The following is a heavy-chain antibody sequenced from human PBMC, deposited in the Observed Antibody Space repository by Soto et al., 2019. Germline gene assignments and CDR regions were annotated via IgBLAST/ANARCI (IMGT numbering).Heavy chain of an antibody. D-gene: IGHD3-10*01. CDR1: GGSISSGDYY. V-gene: IGHV4-30-4*01. CDR2: IYNGGST. CDR3: ATMVRGVMYHYAMDV. Sequence: VSLTCTVSGGSISSGDYYWSWIRQPPGKGLEWIGCIYNGGSTYYNPSLKSRVTISVDTSKNQFSLKLSSVTAADTAVYYCATMVRGVMYHYAMDVWGQGTTVTVSS. J-gene: IGHJ6*02.